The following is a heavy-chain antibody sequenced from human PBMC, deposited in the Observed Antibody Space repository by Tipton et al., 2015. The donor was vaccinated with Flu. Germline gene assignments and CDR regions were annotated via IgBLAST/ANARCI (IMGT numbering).Heavy chain of an antibody. CDR3: ARVDYYDSSGQSPSKPFDM. V-gene: IGHV5-51*03. J-gene: IGHJ3*02. CDR1: GYSFPSFW. CDR2: IYPGDSDT. D-gene: IGHD3-22*01. Sequence: QLVQSGAEVKRPGESLKISCKGSGYSFPSFWIAWVRQMSGKGLELMGIIYPGDSDTRYSPSFQGQVSISADKSINTAYLQWSSLKASDTAMYYCARVDYYDSSGQSPSKPFDMWGQGTMVTVSS.